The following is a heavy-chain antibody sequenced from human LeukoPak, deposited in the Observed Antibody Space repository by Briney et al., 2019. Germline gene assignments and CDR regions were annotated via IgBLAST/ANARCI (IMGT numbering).Heavy chain of an antibody. CDR2: IIPILGIA. CDR1: GGTFSSYA. Sequence: SVKVSCKASGGTFSSYAISWVRQAPGQGLEWMGRIIPILGIANYAQKFQGRVTITADKSTSTAYMELSSLRSEDTAVYYCATYPLLAVVTAIPYFDYWGQGTLVTVSS. D-gene: IGHD2-21*02. J-gene: IGHJ4*02. CDR3: ATYPLLAVVTAIPYFDY. V-gene: IGHV1-69*04.